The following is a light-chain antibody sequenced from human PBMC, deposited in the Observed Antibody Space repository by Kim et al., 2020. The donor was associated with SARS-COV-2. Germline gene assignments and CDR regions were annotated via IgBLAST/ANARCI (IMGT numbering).Light chain of an antibody. CDR3: NSRDSSGTVV. V-gene: IGLV3-19*01. CDR2: GKN. Sequence: VALGQTGRITCQGDSLRSYYASWYQQKPGQAPVLVIYGKNNRPSGIPDRFSGSSSGNTTSLTITGAQAEDEADYYCNSRDSSGTVVFGGGTKLTVL. CDR1: SLRSYY. J-gene: IGLJ2*01.